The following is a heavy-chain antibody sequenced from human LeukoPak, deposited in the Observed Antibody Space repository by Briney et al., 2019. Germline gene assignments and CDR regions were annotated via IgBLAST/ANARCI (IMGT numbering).Heavy chain of an antibody. CDR3: AKSRLSYYDDAFDA. D-gene: IGHD3-22*01. J-gene: IGHJ3*01. Sequence: GGSLRLSCAASGFSLSNYAMSWVRQAPGKGLEWVSFIAGGGGKRFYADSVKGRFTISRDNSKNSLFLQMNSLRAGDTAVYYCAKSRLSYYDDAFDAWGQGTMVTVSS. CDR1: GFSLSNYA. CDR2: IAGGGGKR. V-gene: IGHV3-23*01.